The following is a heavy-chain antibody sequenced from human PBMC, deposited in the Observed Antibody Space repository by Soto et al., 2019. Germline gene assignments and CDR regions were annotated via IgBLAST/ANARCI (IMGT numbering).Heavy chain of an antibody. J-gene: IGHJ3*01. CDR1: GGPFGSSA. V-gene: IGHV1-69*01. CDR2: IIPVFDKA. CDR3: ARLRRDWGDAFDL. Sequence: QVQLVQSGADVKKPGSSVKVSCKTCGGPFGSSAISWVRQAPAQGLEWMGEIIPVFDKANYAQNFQGRLTITADEPTGTVFMQLSSLRSEDTAVYFCARLRRDWGDAFDLWGLGTFVTVSS. D-gene: IGHD3-16*01.